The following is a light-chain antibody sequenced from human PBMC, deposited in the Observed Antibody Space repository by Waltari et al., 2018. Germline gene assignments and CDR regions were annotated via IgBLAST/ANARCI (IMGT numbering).Light chain of an antibody. CDR3: QQYRSPPPEVT. CDR2: GAS. V-gene: IGKV3-20*01. Sequence: EIVLTQSPGTLSLSPGERATLSCRASQSVASSYLAWYQQKPGQAPRLLMYGASSRATGVPDRFSGGGSGTDFTLTISRLEPEDFAVYYCQQYRSPPPEVTFGQGTRLEIK. CDR1: QSVASSY. J-gene: IGKJ5*01.